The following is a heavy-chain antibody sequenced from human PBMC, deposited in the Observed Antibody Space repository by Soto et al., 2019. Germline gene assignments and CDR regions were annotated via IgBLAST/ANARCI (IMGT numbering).Heavy chain of an antibody. Sequence: GGSLRLSCAASGFTFSSYGMHWVRQAPGKGLEWVAVISYDGSNKYYADSVKGRFTISRDNSKNTLYLQMNSLRAEDTAVYYCAKGPYGRGYYYYYGMDVWGQGTTVTVSS. D-gene: IGHD3-10*01. V-gene: IGHV3-30*18. CDR3: AKGPYGRGYYYYYGMDV. CDR1: GFTFSSYG. CDR2: ISYDGSNK. J-gene: IGHJ6*02.